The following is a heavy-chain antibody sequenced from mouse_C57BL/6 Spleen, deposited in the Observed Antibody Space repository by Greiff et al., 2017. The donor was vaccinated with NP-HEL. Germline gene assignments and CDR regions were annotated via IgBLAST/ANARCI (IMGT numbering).Heavy chain of an antibody. D-gene: IGHD2-4*01. CDR1: GFTFSDYG. J-gene: IGHJ3*01. Sequence: EVQVVESGGGLVKPGGSLKLSCAASGFTFSDYGMHWVRQAPEKGLEWVAYISSGSSTIYYADTVKGRFTISRDNAKNTLFLQMTSLRSEDTAMYYCARPAYYDYDVWFAYWGQGTLVTVSA. V-gene: IGHV5-17*01. CDR2: ISSGSSTI. CDR3: ARPAYYDYDVWFAY.